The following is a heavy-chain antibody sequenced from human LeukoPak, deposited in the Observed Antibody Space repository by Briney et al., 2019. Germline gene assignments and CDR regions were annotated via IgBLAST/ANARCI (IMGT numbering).Heavy chain of an antibody. V-gene: IGHV3-7*01. CDR3: ARDLLQVPAANNDY. D-gene: IGHD2-2*01. CDR1: GFTFSSYW. Sequence: PGGSLRLSCAASGFTFSSYWMSWVRQAPGKGLEWVANIKQDGSEKYYVDSVKDRFTISRDNAKNSLYLQMNSLRAEDTAVYYCARDLLQVPAANNDYWGQGTLVTVSS. J-gene: IGHJ4*02. CDR2: IKQDGSEK.